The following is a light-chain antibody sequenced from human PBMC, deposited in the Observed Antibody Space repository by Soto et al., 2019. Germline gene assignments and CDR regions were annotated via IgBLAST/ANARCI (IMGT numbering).Light chain of an antibody. CDR2: DVS. Sequence: QSALTQPRSVSGSPGQSVTISCTGTSSDVGGYNYVSWYQQHPGKAPKVMIYDVSKRPSGVPDRFSGSKSGNTASLTISGLQAEDEADYYCCSYRGSYTFGVFGGGTKLTVL. V-gene: IGLV2-11*01. CDR3: CSYRGSYTFGV. CDR1: SSDVGGYNY. J-gene: IGLJ3*02.